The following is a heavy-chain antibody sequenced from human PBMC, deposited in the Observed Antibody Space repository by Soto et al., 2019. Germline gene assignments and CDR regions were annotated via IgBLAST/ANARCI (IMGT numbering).Heavy chain of an antibody. CDR3: AKGGRYYYGSGSYYLWFDP. J-gene: IGHJ5*02. V-gene: IGHV3-23*01. CDR2: ISGSGGST. D-gene: IGHD3-10*01. CDR1: GFTFSSYA. Sequence: PVGSLRLSCAASGFTFSSYAMSWVRQAPGKGLEWVSAISGSGGSTYYADSVKGRFTISRDNSKNTLYLQMNSLRAEDTAVYYCAKGGRYYYGSGSYYLWFDPWGQGTLVTVSS.